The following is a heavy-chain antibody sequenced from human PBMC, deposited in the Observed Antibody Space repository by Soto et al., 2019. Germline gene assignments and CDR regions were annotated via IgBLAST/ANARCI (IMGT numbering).Heavy chain of an antibody. V-gene: IGHV4-31*03. CDR2: IYYSGTT. CDR1: GGSISTGGYY. Sequence: QVQLQESGPGLVKPSQTLSLTCTVSGGSISTGGYYWTWIRQHPGKGLEWIGYIYYSGTTYYNPSLKSRVTISVDTAENQFYLKLSSVTAADKAVYYCAREAAAADLFDYWGQGTLGTGSS. D-gene: IGHD6-13*01. CDR3: AREAAAADLFDY. J-gene: IGHJ4*02.